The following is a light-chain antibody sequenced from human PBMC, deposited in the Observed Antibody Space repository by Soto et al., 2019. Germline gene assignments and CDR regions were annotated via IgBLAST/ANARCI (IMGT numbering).Light chain of an antibody. CDR1: QSITSKF. CDR2: AAS. CDR3: QQYGGSTTLA. V-gene: IGKV3-20*01. Sequence: EIVLTQSPGTLSLSPGQRATISCRASQSITSKFVAWYQQRPGQPPRLLIYAASTRATGIPDRFNGSGSETDFTLTISRLEPEDFAVYYCQQYGGSTTLAFGGGTKVEI. J-gene: IGKJ4*01.